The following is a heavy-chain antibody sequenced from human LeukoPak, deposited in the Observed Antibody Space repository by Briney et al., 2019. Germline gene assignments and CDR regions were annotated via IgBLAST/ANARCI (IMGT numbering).Heavy chain of an antibody. D-gene: IGHD3-16*01. Sequence: GASVKVSCKASGYTFGAYYMYWVRQAPGQGLEWMGWIGPNSGGTNYTQKFQGRVTMTRDTSINTAYMELSRLTSDDTAVYFCATWGLHFDIWGQGTMVIVAS. CDR1: GYTFGAYY. CDR2: IGPNSGGT. J-gene: IGHJ3*02. CDR3: ATWGLHFDI. V-gene: IGHV1-2*02.